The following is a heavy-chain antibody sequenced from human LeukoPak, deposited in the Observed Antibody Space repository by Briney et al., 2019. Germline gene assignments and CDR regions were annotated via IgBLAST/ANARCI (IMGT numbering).Heavy chain of an antibody. Sequence: GESLKISRKGSGYSFTSYWIGWVRQMPGKGLEWMGIIYPGDSDTRYSPSFQGQVNISADKSIHTAYLPWSSLKASGTAIYYCARHTTSAAATNYWGQGTLVTVSS. D-gene: IGHD2-15*01. CDR3: ARHTTSAAATNY. CDR2: IYPGDSDT. J-gene: IGHJ4*02. V-gene: IGHV5-51*01. CDR1: GYSFTSYW.